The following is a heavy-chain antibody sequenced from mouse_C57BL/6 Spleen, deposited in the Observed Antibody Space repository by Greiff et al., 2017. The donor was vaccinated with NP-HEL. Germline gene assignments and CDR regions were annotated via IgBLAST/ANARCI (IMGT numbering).Heavy chain of an antibody. CDR2: IRYDGSN. CDR3: AREFPDGYYFPGAMDY. CDR1: GYSITSGYY. J-gene: IGHJ4*01. D-gene: IGHD2-3*01. V-gene: IGHV3-6*01. Sequence: EVKLVESGPGLVKPSQSLSLTCSATGYSITSGYYWNWIRQFPGNNLECMGYIRYDGSNNYNPSLKNRTSITRDTSKNQSFLKLNSVTTEDTATDYCAREFPDGYYFPGAMDYWGQGTSVTVSS.